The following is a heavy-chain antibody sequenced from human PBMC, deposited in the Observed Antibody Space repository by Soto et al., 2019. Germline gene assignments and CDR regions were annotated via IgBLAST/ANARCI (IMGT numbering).Heavy chain of an antibody. Sequence: PSETLSLTCTVSGGSISSGDYYWSWISQPPGKGLEWIGYIYYSGSTYYNPSLRSRVTISVDTSKNQFSLKLSSVTAADTAVYYCARLNIAAAGNYDYWGQGTLVTVS. J-gene: IGHJ4*02. CDR3: ARLNIAAAGNYDY. CDR1: GGSISSGDYY. D-gene: IGHD6-13*01. CDR2: IYYSGST. V-gene: IGHV4-30-4*01.